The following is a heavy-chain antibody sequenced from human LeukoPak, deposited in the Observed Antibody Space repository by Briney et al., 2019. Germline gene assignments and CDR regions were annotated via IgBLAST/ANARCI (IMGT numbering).Heavy chain of an antibody. CDR1: GFTFSSYG. J-gene: IGHJ4*02. V-gene: IGHV3-30*02. Sequence: GGSLRLSCAASGFTFSSYGMHWVRQAPGKGLEWVAFIRYDGGNKYYADSVKGRFTISRDHSKNTLYLQMNSLRAEDTAVYYCARADRGYSGYDLFDYWGQGTLVTVSS. CDR3: ARADRGYSGYDLFDY. D-gene: IGHD5-12*01. CDR2: IRYDGGNK.